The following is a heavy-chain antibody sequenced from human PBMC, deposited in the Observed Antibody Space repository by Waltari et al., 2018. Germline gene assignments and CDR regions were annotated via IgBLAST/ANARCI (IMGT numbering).Heavy chain of an antibody. D-gene: IGHD3-3*01. CDR3: AKEVGLYYDFWSGYPYYFDY. CDR2: ISGSGGST. V-gene: IGHV3-23*01. CDR1: GFTFSSYA. J-gene: IGHJ4*02. Sequence: EVQLLASGGGLVQPGGSLRLPCAASGFTFSSYAMSWVRQAPGKGLEWVSAISGSGGSTYYADSVKGRFTISRDNSKNTLYLQMNSLRAEDTAVYYCAKEVGLYYDFWSGYPYYFDYWGQGTLVTVSS.